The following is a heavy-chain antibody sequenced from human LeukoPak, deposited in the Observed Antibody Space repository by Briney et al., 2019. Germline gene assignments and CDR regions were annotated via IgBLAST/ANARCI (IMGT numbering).Heavy chain of an antibody. CDR2: IAYDGSFK. V-gene: IGHV3-30*04. D-gene: IGHD6-6*01. CDR3: AREGFLRSDTNSSGFDS. CDR1: GFTFSNDA. J-gene: IGHJ4*02. Sequence: GSLRLSCAASGFTFSNDAMHWVRQAPGKGLEWVAVIAYDGSFKHYTDSVKGRFTISRDNSKNTLFLQMNSLRVEDSAVYYCAREGFLRSDTNSSGFDSWGQGTLVTVSS.